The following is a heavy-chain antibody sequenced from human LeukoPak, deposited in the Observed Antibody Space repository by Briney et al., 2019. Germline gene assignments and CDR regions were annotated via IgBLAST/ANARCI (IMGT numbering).Heavy chain of an antibody. Sequence: GGSLRLSCAASGFTFDDYAMHWVRQAPGKGLEWVSGISWNSGSIGYADSVKGRFTISRDNAKNSLYLQMNSLRAEDTALCYRAKDIQGQGGYYDSSGYYRSPGTYLDYWGQGTLVTVSS. CDR2: ISWNSGSI. CDR3: AKDIQGQGGYYDSSGYYRSPGTYLDY. D-gene: IGHD3-22*01. V-gene: IGHV3-9*01. CDR1: GFTFDDYA. J-gene: IGHJ4*02.